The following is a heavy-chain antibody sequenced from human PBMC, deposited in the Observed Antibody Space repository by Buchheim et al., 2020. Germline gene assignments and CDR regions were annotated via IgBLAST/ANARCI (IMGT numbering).Heavy chain of an antibody. V-gene: IGHV3-30*04. CDR2: ISYDGSNK. CDR3: ARSLAVAGTSSDY. J-gene: IGHJ4*02. D-gene: IGHD6-19*01. CDR1: GFTFSSYA. Sequence: QVQLVESGGGVVQPGRSLRLSCAASGFTFSSYAMHWVRQAPGKGLEWVAVISYDGSNKYYADSVKGRFTISRDNSKNTLYLQMNSLRAEDTAVYYCARSLAVAGTSSDYRGQGTL.